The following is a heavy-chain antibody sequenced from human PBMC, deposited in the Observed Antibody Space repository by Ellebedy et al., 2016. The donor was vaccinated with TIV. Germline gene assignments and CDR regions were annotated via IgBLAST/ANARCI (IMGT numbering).Heavy chain of an antibody. CDR1: GFSVRGYW. CDR3: VRDRGAPDAFSI. CDR2: INNDGSNT. J-gene: IGHJ3*02. Sequence: GESLKISCAASGFSVRGYWMHWVRQAPGKGLVWVSHINNDGSNTIYADSVKGRFTISKDNAKNALYLHMNSLRAEDTAVYYCVRDRGAPDAFSIWGPGTMVTVSP. V-gene: IGHV3-74*01.